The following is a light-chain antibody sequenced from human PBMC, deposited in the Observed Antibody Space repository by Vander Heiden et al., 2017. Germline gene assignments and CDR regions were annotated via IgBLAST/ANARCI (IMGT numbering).Light chain of an antibody. Sequence: EIVLTQSPGTLSLSPRERAALSCRASQTISSSYLAWYQQKPGQAPRLLIHGASNRATGIPDRFSGSGSGTDFTLIISRLEPEDFAVYYCQQYGGSSPYTFGQGTKLEIK. CDR1: QTISSSY. V-gene: IGKV3-20*01. CDR2: GAS. CDR3: QQYGGSSPYT. J-gene: IGKJ2*01.